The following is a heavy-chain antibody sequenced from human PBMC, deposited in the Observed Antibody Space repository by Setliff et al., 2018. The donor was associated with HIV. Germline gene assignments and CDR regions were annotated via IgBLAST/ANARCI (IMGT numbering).Heavy chain of an antibody. Sequence: GGSLRLSCAASGFTFSSHGMYWVRQAPGKGLEWVAFIRYDGSNEYYVDSVKGRFTISRDNSKNTLYLQMTSLRTEDTAVYYCARDRNCGNGCYSSADHWGKGTTVTVSS. CDR1: GFTFSSHG. V-gene: IGHV3-30*02. D-gene: IGHD2-21*01. J-gene: IGHJ6*04. CDR3: ARDRNCGNGCYSSADH. CDR2: IRYDGSNE.